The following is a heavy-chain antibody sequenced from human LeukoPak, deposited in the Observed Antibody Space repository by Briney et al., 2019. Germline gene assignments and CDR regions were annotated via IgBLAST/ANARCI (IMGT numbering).Heavy chain of an antibody. V-gene: IGHV3-33*01. CDR1: GFTFSSYG. D-gene: IGHD6-19*01. Sequence: GGSLRLSCAASGFTFSSYGMHWVRQAPGKGLEWVAVIWYDGSNKYYADSVKGRFTISRDNSKNTLYLQMNSLRAEDTAVYYCARDHSSGWYSDYFDYWGQGSLVTVSS. CDR2: IWYDGSNK. CDR3: ARDHSSGWYSDYFDY. J-gene: IGHJ4*02.